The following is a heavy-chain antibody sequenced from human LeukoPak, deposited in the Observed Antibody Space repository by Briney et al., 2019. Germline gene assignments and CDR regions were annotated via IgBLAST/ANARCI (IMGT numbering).Heavy chain of an antibody. CDR3: ARRGYKGDF. Sequence: SETLSLTCAVYGGSFSGYYWSWIRQPPGKGLEWIGEINHSGSTNYNPSLNSRVTISVDTSKNQFSLKLSSVTAADTAVYYCARRGYKGDFWGPGTLVTVSS. CDR1: GGSFSGYY. J-gene: IGHJ4*02. CDR2: INHSGST. V-gene: IGHV4-34*01. D-gene: IGHD5-24*01.